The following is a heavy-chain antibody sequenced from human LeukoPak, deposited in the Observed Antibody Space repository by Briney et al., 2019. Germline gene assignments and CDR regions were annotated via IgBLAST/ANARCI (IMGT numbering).Heavy chain of an antibody. CDR1: GFTFSTSG. D-gene: IGHD3-22*01. CDR3: ARARGVSTGYRPIDY. Sequence: GRSLRLSCAASGFTFSTSGMHWVRQAPGKGLEWAAVIWYDGSNKHYAESVKGRFSISRDNSKSTLYLQMNSLRAEDTAVYYCARARGVSTGYRPIDYWGQGTLVTVSS. V-gene: IGHV3-33*01. J-gene: IGHJ4*02. CDR2: IWYDGSNK.